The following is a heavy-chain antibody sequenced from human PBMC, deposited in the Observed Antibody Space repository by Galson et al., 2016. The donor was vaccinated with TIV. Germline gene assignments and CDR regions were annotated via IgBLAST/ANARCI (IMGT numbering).Heavy chain of an antibody. Sequence: CKASGYSFTVYRVHWVRQAPGQGLEWMGWIHPQNGGANYPQKFQGRVTLTRDTSISTVYMELRRLKSDDTAVYFCTRGGGGAYTFDAFDIWGQGTMVTVSS. CDR2: IHPQNGGA. D-gene: IGHD2/OR15-2a*01. CDR1: GYSFTVYR. CDR3: TRGGGGAYTFDAFDI. V-gene: IGHV1-2*02. J-gene: IGHJ3*02.